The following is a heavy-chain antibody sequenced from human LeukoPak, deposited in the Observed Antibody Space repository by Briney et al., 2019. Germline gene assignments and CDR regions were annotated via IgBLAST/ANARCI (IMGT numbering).Heavy chain of an antibody. CDR1: GFSFDDYA. CDR3: AKDSLAEYSSSNFDY. Sequence: GGSLRLSCAASGFSFDDYAMHWVRQAPGKGLEWVSGINWNSGSIGYADSVKGRFTISRDNAKNSLYLQMNSLRVEDMALYYCAKDSLAEYSSSNFDYWGQGTLVTVSS. CDR2: INWNSGSI. J-gene: IGHJ4*02. D-gene: IGHD6-6*01. V-gene: IGHV3-9*03.